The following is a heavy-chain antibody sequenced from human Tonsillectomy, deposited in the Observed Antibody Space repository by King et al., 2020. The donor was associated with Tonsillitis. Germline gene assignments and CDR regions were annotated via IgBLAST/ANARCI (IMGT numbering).Heavy chain of an antibody. D-gene: IGHD3-3*01. CDR1: RFTFGDYA. CDR2: IRSKAYGGTT. V-gene: IGHV3-49*03. J-gene: IGHJ4*02. Sequence: QLVQSGGGLVQPGRSLGLSCTASRFTFGDYAMSWFRQAPGKGLEWVGFIRSKAYGGTTEYAASVKGRFTISRDDSKSIAYLQMNSLKTEDTAVYYCTRATDFWSGYQFDYWGQGTLVTVSS. CDR3: TRATDFWSGYQFDY.